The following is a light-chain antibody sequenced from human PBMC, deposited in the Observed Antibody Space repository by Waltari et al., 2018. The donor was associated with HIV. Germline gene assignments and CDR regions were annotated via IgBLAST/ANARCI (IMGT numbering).Light chain of an antibody. Sequence: QSVLTKPPSASGTPGQRVTIPCSGSRPNIGSNPVNWYQQPPGTAPKPLIYSNNQRPSGVPDRFSGSKSGTSASLAISGLQSEDEADYYCAAWDDSLAWVFGGGTKLTVL. CDR1: RPNIGSNP. CDR3: AAWDDSLAWV. CDR2: SNN. V-gene: IGLV1-44*01. J-gene: IGLJ3*02.